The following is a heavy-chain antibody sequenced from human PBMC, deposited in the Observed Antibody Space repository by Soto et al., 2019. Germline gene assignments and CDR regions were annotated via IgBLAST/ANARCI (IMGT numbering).Heavy chain of an antibody. CDR1: GGSFSGYY. CDR3: ASDMRRKRTPIYYYYGMDV. CDR2: INHSGST. J-gene: IGHJ6*02. D-gene: IGHD2-15*01. V-gene: IGHV4-34*01. Sequence: SETLSLTCAVYGGSFSGYYWSWIRQPPGKGLEWIGEINHSGSTNYNPSLKSRVTISVDTSKNQFSLKLSSVTAADTAVYYCASDMRRKRTPIYYYYGMDVWGQGTTVTVSS.